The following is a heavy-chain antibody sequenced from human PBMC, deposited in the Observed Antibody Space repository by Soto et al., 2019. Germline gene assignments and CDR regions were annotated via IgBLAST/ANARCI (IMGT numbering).Heavy chain of an antibody. V-gene: IGHV3-23*01. J-gene: IGHJ3*02. D-gene: IGHD1-26*01. Sequence: EVQVLESGGGLVQPGGSLRLSCAASGFTFSSYAMSWVRQAPGKGLEWVSTISGSGGNTYYADSVKGRFTISRDNSKNTLYLQMNSLRGEDTAIYYCAKDRGCGNYGVNAFDIWGQGTMVTVSS. CDR2: ISGSGGNT. CDR1: GFTFSSYA. CDR3: AKDRGCGNYGVNAFDI.